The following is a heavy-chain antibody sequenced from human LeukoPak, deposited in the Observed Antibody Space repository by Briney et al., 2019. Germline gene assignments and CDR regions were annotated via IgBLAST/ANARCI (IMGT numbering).Heavy chain of an antibody. CDR3: ARTAYCGDGCYFYFDY. D-gene: IGHD2-21*02. V-gene: IGHV3-7*01. Sequence: GGSLRLSCAASGFTFSSHWMSWVRQAPGKGLEWVANIKEDGGVKYYVASVRGRSTISRDNAKNSLTLQMNSLRAEDTAVYFCARTAYCGDGCYFYFDYWGQGTLVTVSS. CDR1: GFTFSSHW. CDR2: IKEDGGVK. J-gene: IGHJ4*02.